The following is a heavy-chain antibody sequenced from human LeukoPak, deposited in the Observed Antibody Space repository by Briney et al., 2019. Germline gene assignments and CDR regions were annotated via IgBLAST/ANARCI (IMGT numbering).Heavy chain of an antibody. J-gene: IGHJ5*02. D-gene: IGHD2-15*01. CDR1: GGSISSSSYY. Sequence: SETLSLTCTVSGGSISSSSYYWGWIRQPPGKGLEWIGSIYYSGSTYYNPSLKSRVTISVDTSKNQFSLKLSSVTAADTAVYYCARGRLDIVVVVAAGNWFDPWGQGTLVTVSS. V-gene: IGHV4-39*07. CDR3: ARGRLDIVVVVAAGNWFDP. CDR2: IYYSGST.